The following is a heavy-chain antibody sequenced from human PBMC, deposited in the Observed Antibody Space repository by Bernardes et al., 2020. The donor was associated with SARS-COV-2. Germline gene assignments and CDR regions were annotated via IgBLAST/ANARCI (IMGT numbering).Heavy chain of an antibody. J-gene: IGHJ4*02. CDR3: GREREFRSGWHEFDY. D-gene: IGHD6-19*01. V-gene: IGHV6-1*01. Sequence: SQTLSLTCVISGDSVSSSSSSWSWIRQSPSRGLEWLGRTYYKSKWINDYAVPVKSRITINPDTSKNQVSLHLSSVTPEDTAVYYCGREREFRSGWHEFDYWGQGTLVTVSS. CDR2: TYYKSKWIN. CDR1: GDSVSSSSSS.